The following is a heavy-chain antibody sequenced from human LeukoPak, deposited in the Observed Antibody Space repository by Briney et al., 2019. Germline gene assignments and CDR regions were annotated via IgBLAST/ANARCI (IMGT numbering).Heavy chain of an antibody. CDR1: GGSISSYY. V-gene: IGHV4-59*01. CDR2: IYYSGST. CDR3: ARDPYCSSTSCYQRDAFDI. D-gene: IGHD2-2*01. Sequence: SETLSLTCTVSGGSISSYYWSWIRQPPGKGLEWIGYIYYSGSTNYNPSLKSRVTISVDTSKNQFSLKLSSVTAADTAVYYCARDPYCSSTSCYQRDAFDIWGQGTMVTVSS. J-gene: IGHJ3*02.